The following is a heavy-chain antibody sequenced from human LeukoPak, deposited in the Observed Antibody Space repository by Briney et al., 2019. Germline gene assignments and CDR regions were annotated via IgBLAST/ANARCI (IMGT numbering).Heavy chain of an antibody. J-gene: IGHJ4*02. CDR1: GFTFSSYG. V-gene: IGHV3-30*03. CDR3: ARNPPGWLQADY. D-gene: IGHD5-24*01. CDR2: ISYGGSNK. Sequence: GGSLRLSCAASGFTFSSYGMHWVRQAPGKGLEWVAVISYGGSNKYYADSVKGRFTISRDNSKNTLYLQMNSLRAEDTAVYYCARNPPGWLQADYWGQGTLVTVSS.